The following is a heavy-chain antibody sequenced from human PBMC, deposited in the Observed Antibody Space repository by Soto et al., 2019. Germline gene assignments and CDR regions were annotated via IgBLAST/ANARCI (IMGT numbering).Heavy chain of an antibody. Sequence: QVQLVQSGAEVKKPESSVKVSCKAPGGTFSTYAISWVRQAPGQGLEWMGGIIPMFGTANYAQRFQDRVTXXXXXXXXXXXXXXXXXXXXXTAVXXCXXXXQLWLRRINNGYSGWGQGTLVTVSS. CDR1: GGTFSTYA. D-gene: IGHD5-12*01. J-gene: IGHJ4*02. CDR2: IIPMFGTA. CDR3: XXXXQLWLRRINNGYSG. V-gene: IGHV1-69*05.